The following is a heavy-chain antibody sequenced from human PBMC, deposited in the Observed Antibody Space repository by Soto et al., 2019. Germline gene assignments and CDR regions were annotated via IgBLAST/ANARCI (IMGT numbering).Heavy chain of an antibody. CDR1: GYTFTSYG. V-gene: IGHV1-18*01. D-gene: IGHD1-1*01. CDR2: ISAYNGNT. Sequence: GASVKVSCKASGYTFTSYGISWVRQAPGQGLEWMGWISAYNGNTNYAQKIQGRVTMTTDTSTSTAYMELRSLRSDDTAVYFCAKNRSPGGNGPNYFDYWGQGTLVTVSS. J-gene: IGHJ4*01. CDR3: AKNRSPGGNGPNYFDY.